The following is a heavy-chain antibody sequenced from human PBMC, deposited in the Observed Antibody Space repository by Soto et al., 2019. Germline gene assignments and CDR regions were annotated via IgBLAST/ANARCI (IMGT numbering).Heavy chain of an antibody. CDR3: ARTSGTYVGTNFDY. CDR1: GFIFSNYV. CDR2: INAGNSNT. Sequence: GASVKVSCKAFGFIFSNYVIHWVRQAPGQRLEWMGWINAGNSNTKYSQKFQDRVTVSIDTSASAAYMELSSLRSEDTAVYYCARTSGTYVGTNFDYWGQGTLVTVS. V-gene: IGHV1-3*01. D-gene: IGHD1-26*01. J-gene: IGHJ4*02.